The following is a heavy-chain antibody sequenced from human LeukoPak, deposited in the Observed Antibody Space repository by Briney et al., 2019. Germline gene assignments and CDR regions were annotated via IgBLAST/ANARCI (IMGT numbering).Heavy chain of an antibody. J-gene: IGHJ4*02. CDR1: GFTFSSYA. Sequence: GRSLRLSCAASGFTFSSYAMHWVRQAPGKGLEWVAVISYDGSNKYYADSVKGRFTISRDNSKNTLYLQMNSLRAEDTAVYYCARDWRGNSGYDIGLWGQGALVTVSS. CDR3: ARDWRGNSGYDIGL. V-gene: IGHV3-30-3*01. D-gene: IGHD5-12*01. CDR2: ISYDGSNK.